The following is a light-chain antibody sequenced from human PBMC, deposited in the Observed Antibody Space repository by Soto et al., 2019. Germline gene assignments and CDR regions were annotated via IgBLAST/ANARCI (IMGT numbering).Light chain of an antibody. J-gene: IGLJ1*01. V-gene: IGLV2-23*03. CDR2: EGS. CDR1: SGDVGSYNL. CDR3: FSYSGSRAFV. Sequence: QSALAQPASVSGSPGQSITLSCTGTSGDVGSYNLVSWYQQHPGKAPKLMIYEGSKRPSGVSTRFSGSKSGNTASLTISGLQAEDEADYYCFSYSGSRAFVVGTGTKVT.